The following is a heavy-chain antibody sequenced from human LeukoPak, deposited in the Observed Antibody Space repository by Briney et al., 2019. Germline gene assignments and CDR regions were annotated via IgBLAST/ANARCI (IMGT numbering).Heavy chain of an antibody. CDR1: GGSISSYY. V-gene: IGHV4-59*08. CDR3: ARGLYYYDSSGYYAPIDY. Sequence: SETLSLTCTVSGGSISSYYWSWIRQPPGKGLEWIGYIYYSGSTNYNPSLKSRVTISVDTSKNQFSLKLSSVTAADTAVYYCARGLYYYDSSGYYAPIDYWGQGTLVTVSS. J-gene: IGHJ4*02. CDR2: IYYSGST. D-gene: IGHD3-22*01.